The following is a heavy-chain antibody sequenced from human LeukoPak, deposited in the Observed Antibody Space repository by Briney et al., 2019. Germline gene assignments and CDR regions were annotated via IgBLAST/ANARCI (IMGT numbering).Heavy chain of an antibody. D-gene: IGHD2-15*01. CDR3: ARQSPGYCSGGSCDTHDY. J-gene: IGHJ4*02. V-gene: IGHV4-39*01. Sequence: PSETLSLTCTVSGGSISSSSYYWGWLRQPPGKGLEWIGSIYYSGSTYYNPSLKSRVTISVDTSKNQFSLKLSSVTAADTAVYYCARQSPGYCSGGSCDTHDYWGQGTLVTVSS. CDR1: GGSISSSSYY. CDR2: IYYSGST.